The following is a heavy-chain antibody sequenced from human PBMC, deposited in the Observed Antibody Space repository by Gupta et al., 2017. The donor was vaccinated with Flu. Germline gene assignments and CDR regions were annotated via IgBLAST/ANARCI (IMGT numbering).Heavy chain of an antibody. CDR2: IHYSGST. J-gene: IGHJ4*02. CDR3: ARTYHEVATDSYPLFDH. V-gene: IGHV4-59*01. CDR1: GGSISGYY. Sequence: QVQLQESGPGLVTPSETLSLTCTVSGGSISGYYWNWIRQPPGKGLEWLGYIHYSGSTNYNPSRRSRGTMSVEASKNQFALKLSSVNAEEKAVYFCARTYHEVATDSYPLFDHWGQGTLVTVSS. D-gene: IGHD3-9*01.